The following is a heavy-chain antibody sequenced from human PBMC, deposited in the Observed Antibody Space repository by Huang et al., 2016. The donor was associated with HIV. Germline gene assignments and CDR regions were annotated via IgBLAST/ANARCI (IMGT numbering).Heavy chain of an antibody. Sequence: QLQLQESGPGLVRPSETLSLTCSVSGGSVNSGYYYWGWIRQPPGKGLGWIASVFYVGNTFYNPALKSRVSMSVDTSKKRFSLKRSSVTAADTAVYFCARLPFDYVWGTQRQTALDELDVWGQGTMVTVSS. J-gene: IGHJ3*01. CDR1: GGSVNSGYYY. V-gene: IGHV4-39*01. D-gene: IGHD3-16*01. CDR2: VFYVGNT. CDR3: ARLPFDYVWGTQRQTALDELDV.